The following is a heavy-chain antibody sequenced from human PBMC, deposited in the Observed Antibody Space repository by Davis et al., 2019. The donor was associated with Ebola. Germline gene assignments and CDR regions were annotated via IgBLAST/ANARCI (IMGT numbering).Heavy chain of an antibody. CDR1: GGSFSGYY. J-gene: IGHJ6*03. Sequence: SETLSLTCAVYGGSFSGYYWSWIRQSPGKGLEWIGEINHSGSTDYNPSLKSRVTISVDTSKNQFSLNLSSVTAADTAVYFCARRCTVPATYIPTYYDYYMDVWGKGTTVTVSS. CDR3: ARRCTVPATYIPTYYDYYMDV. V-gene: IGHV4-34*01. D-gene: IGHD6-19*01. CDR2: INHSGST.